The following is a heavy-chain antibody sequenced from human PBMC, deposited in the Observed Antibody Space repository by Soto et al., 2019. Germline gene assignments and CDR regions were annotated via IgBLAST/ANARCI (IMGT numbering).Heavy chain of an antibody. V-gene: IGHV3-30*18. CDR3: AKDQHGSGSPRPYYYGMDV. J-gene: IGHJ6*02. CDR1: GFTFSSYG. Sequence: GGSLRLSCAASGFTFSSYGMHWVRQGPGKGLEWVAVISYDGSNKYYADSVKGRFTISRDNSKNTLYLQMNSLRAEDTAVYYCAKDQHGSGSPRPYYYGMDVWGQGTTVTVSS. D-gene: IGHD3-10*01. CDR2: ISYDGSNK.